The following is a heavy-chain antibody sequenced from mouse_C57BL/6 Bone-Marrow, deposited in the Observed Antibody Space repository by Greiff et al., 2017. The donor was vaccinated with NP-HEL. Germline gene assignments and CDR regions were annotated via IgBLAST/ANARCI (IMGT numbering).Heavy chain of an antibody. CDR2: IYPGDGDT. V-gene: IGHV1-82*01. CDR3: ARSGRSPFITTVVEDWYFDV. D-gene: IGHD1-1*01. CDR1: GYAFSSSW. J-gene: IGHJ1*03. Sequence: QVQLQQSGPELVKPGASVKISCKASGYAFSSSWMNWVKQRPGKGLEWIGRIYPGDGDTNYNGKFKGKATLTADKSSSTAYMQLSSLTSEDSAVYFCARSGRSPFITTVVEDWYFDVWGTGTTVTVSS.